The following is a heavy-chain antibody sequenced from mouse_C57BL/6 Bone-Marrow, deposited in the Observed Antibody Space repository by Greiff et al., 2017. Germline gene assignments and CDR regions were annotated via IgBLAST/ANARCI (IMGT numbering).Heavy chain of an antibody. D-gene: IGHD2-13*01. Sequence: EVQRVESGPVLVKPGASVKMSCKASGYTFTDYYMNWVKQSHGKSLEWIGVINPYNGGTSYNQKFKGKATLTVDKSSSTAYMELNSLTSEDSAVYYCARGLGPYWGQGTTLTVSS. J-gene: IGHJ2*01. V-gene: IGHV1-19*01. CDR1: GYTFTDYY. CDR2: INPYNGGT. CDR3: ARGLGPY.